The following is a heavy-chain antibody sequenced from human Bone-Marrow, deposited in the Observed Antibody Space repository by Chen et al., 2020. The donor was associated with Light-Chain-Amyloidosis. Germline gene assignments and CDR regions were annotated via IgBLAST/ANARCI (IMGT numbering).Heavy chain of an antibody. CDR2: INPNSGGT. CDR1: GYTFTGYY. J-gene: IGHJ6*02. V-gene: IGHV1-2*02. CDR3: AVRSDRDV. Sequence: SGAEXXKPGASLKVSCKASGYTFTGYYMHWVRQAPGQGLEWMGWINPNSGGTNYAQKFQGRVTMTRDTSISTAXMEXSRLRSDDTAVYYCAVRSDRDVWGQGTTVTVSS. D-gene: IGHD1-26*01.